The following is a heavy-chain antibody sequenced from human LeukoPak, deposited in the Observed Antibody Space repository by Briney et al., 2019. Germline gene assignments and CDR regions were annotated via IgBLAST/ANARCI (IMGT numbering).Heavy chain of an antibody. CDR2: MNPNSGNT. CDR3: AGGYYDSSGYYYSY. J-gene: IGHJ4*02. D-gene: IGHD3-22*01. V-gene: IGHV1-8*01. Sequence: ASVKVSCTASGYTFTSYDINWVRQATGQGLEWMGWMNPNSGNTGYAQKFQGRVTMTRNTSISTAYMELSSLRSEDTAVYYCAGGYYDSSGYYYSYWGQGTLVTVSS. CDR1: GYTFTSYD.